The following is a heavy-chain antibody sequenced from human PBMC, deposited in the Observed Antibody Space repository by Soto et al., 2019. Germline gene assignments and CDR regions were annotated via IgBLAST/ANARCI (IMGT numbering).Heavy chain of an antibody. Sequence: ASVKVCCKASGYTKTSYYMQWVRQETGQGLEWMGIINPSGGSTSYAQKFQGRVTMTRDTSTSTVYMELSSLRSEDTAVYYCARGGDYYDRPYGMDVWGHGTTVTVSS. CDR1: GYTKTSYY. CDR2: INPSGGST. V-gene: IGHV1-46*01. J-gene: IGHJ6*02. D-gene: IGHD3-22*01. CDR3: ARGGDYYDRPYGMDV.